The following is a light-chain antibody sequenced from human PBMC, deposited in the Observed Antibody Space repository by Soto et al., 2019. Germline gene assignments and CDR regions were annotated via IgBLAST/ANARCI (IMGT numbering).Light chain of an antibody. CDR1: QSISSNY. V-gene: IGKV3-20*01. CDR3: QQYGSSPPIP. CDR2: GAS. Sequence: EIVLTQSPGTLSLSPGERATLSCRASQSISSNYLAWYQQKPGQAPRLLISGASSRATGIPRRFSGSGSGTHSTITISKLAPEDFALYYSQQYGSSPPIPFGTGTKADIK. J-gene: IGKJ3*01.